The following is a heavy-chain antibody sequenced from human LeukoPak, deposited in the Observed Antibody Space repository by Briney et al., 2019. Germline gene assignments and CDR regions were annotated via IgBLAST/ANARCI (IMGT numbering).Heavy chain of an antibody. V-gene: IGHV3-15*04. Sequence: GGSLRLSCAASGFTFNYAWMSWVRQVPGKGLEWVGQTVSEIDGGTTDYATPVKGRFTISRDDSKSTLYLQMNSLKIEDTAVYYCTTDENWNYARKDVWGQGATVTVSS. J-gene: IGHJ6*02. CDR3: TTDENWNYARKDV. D-gene: IGHD1-7*01. CDR1: GFTFNYAW. CDR2: TVSEIDGGTT.